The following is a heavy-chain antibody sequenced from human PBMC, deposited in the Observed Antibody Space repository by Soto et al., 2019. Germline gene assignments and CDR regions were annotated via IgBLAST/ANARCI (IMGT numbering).Heavy chain of an antibody. V-gene: IGHV4-39*01. CDR3: ARQPRGPGYGERGLYFDC. CDR2: VYYSGST. Sequence: SETLSLTCTVSGGSTNSRSDYWGWIRQPPGKGLEWIGSVYYSGSTHDNPSLQSRVTISVDTSRNQFSLNLISVTAADTAVYFCARQPRGPGYGERGLYFDCWGQETLVTVSS. CDR1: GGSTNSRSDY. D-gene: IGHD3-16*01. J-gene: IGHJ4*02.